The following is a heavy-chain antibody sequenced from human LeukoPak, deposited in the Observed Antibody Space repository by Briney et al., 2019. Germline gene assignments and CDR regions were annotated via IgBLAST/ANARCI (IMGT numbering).Heavy chain of an antibody. D-gene: IGHD1-26*01. CDR3: AKEWLWEGFYYGPNV. Sequence: GGSLRLSCAASGFRFSNYGMYWARQAPGKGLEWLALISYDGSKKYYADSVEGRLTISRDNSKNTLFLQMSSLRPEDTALYYCAKEWLWEGFYYGPNVWGQGTTVTVSS. CDR2: ISYDGSKK. V-gene: IGHV3-30*18. CDR1: GFRFSNYG. J-gene: IGHJ6*02.